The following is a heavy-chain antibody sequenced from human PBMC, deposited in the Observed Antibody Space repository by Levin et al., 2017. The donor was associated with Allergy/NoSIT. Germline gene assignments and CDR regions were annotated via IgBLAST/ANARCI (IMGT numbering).Heavy chain of an antibody. D-gene: IGHD3-3*01. J-gene: IGHJ4*02. CDR1: GFTFSSYE. V-gene: IGHV3-48*03. Sequence: GGSLRLSCAASGFTFSSYEMNWVRRAPGKGLEWVSYISSTGSTIYSADSVKGRFTISRDNAKNSLYLHMNSLRAEDTAVYYCAGQLGNFWSGYNSFDYWGQGTLVTVSS. CDR3: AGQLGNFWSGYNSFDY. CDR2: ISSTGSTI.